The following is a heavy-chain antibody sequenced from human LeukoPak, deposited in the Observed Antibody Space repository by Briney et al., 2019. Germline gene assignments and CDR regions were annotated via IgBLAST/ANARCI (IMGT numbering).Heavy chain of an antibody. CDR3: TREATSHHGMDV. V-gene: IGHV3-49*04. Sequence: GRSLGLSCTASGFNFDAYAMSWVRQAPGKGLEWVGFVRSNTYGGTAEYAASVKGGFIISRDDSKRIAYLQINSLRTEDTAVYYCTREATSHHGMDVWGQGTTVTVSS. CDR1: GFNFDAYA. J-gene: IGHJ6*02. CDR2: VRSNTYGGTA.